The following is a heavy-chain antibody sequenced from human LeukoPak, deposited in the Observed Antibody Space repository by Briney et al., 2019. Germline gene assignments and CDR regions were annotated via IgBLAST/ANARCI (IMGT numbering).Heavy chain of an antibody. CDR1: GYTFTSYG. D-gene: IGHD6-13*01. CDR2: INPNSGGT. J-gene: IGHJ4*02. V-gene: IGHV1-2*02. CDR3: ARPLPYSSSWPYDY. Sequence: GASVKVSCKASGYTFTSYGISWVRQAPGQGLEWMGWINPNSGGTNYAQKFQGRVTMTRDTSISTAYMELSRLRSDDTAVYYCARPLPYSSSWPYDYWGQGTLVAVSS.